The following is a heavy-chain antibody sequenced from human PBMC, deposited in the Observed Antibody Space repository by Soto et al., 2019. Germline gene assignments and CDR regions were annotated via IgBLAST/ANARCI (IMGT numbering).Heavy chain of an antibody. CDR3: AREVVVGATGWFDP. V-gene: IGHV1-69*12. CDR2: LIPIFGTA. D-gene: IGHD2-15*01. Sequence: QVQLVQSGAAVKKPGSSVKVSCKASGGTFSSYAISWVRQAPGQGLEWMGGLIPIFGTANYAQKFQGRVTITAEESTSTAYVERSSLRSEDPAVYYCAREVVVGATGWFDPWGEGTLVTVSS. CDR1: GGTFSSYA. J-gene: IGHJ5*02.